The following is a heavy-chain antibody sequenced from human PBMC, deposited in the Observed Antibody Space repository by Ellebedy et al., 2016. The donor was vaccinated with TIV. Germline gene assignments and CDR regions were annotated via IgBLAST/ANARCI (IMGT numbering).Heavy chain of an antibody. CDR2: IYSGGST. J-gene: IGHJ4*02. CDR1: GFTVSNTY. CDR3: GTPGGYVSGFGQ. D-gene: IGHD2-15*01. Sequence: GGSLRPSCAASGFTVSNTYMGWVRQAPGKGLDWVSVIYSGGSTYYADSVKGRFTIPRDNSKNTLFLQMNSLRGGDTAVYYCGTPGGYVSGFGQWGQGTLVIVSS. V-gene: IGHV3-53*01.